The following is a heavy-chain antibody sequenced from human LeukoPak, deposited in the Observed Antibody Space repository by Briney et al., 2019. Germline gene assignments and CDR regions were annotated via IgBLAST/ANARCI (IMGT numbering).Heavy chain of an antibody. Sequence: PSETLSLTCTVSGGSISSSSYYWGWIRQPPGKGLEWIGSVYYTGASYYNPSLKSRVTISIDTSKNQFSLKLSSVTAADTAVYYCARGGQNCSSTSCYAHWGQGTLVTVSS. V-gene: IGHV4-39*07. J-gene: IGHJ4*02. CDR3: ARGGQNCSSTSCYAH. D-gene: IGHD2-2*01. CDR2: VYYTGAS. CDR1: GGSISSSSYY.